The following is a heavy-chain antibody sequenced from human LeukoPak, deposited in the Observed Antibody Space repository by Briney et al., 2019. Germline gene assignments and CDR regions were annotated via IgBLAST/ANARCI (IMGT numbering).Heavy chain of an antibody. CDR3: ARGPIAAAGDY. V-gene: IGHV1-18*01. Sequence: ASVKVSCKASGYTFTSYGITWVRKAPGQGLGWMGWINANKGNTNYAQNLQGRVTMTRDTSTSTAYMELRSLRSDDTAVYYCARGPIAAAGDYWGQGTLVTVSS. D-gene: IGHD6-13*01. CDR2: INANKGNT. CDR1: GYTFTSYG. J-gene: IGHJ4*02.